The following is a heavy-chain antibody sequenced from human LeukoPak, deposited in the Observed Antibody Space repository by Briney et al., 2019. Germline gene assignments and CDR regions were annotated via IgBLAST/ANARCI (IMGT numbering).Heavy chain of an antibody. D-gene: IGHD3-10*01. V-gene: IGHV4-59*01. CDR3: ARGRYYGSGSFYVGDYYYYYMDV. CDR2: IYYSGST. J-gene: IGHJ6*03. CDR1: GGSISSYY. Sequence: SETLSLTCTVSGGSISSYYWSWIRQPPGKGLEWIGYIYYSGSTNYNPSLKSRVTISVDTSKNQFSLKLSSVTAADTAVYYCARGRYYGSGSFYVGDYYYYYMDVWGKGTTVTISS.